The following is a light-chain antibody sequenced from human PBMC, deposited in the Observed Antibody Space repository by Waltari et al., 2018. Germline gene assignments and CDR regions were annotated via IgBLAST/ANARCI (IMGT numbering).Light chain of an antibody. J-gene: IGKJ4*01. V-gene: IGKV3-20*01. CDR1: QTIIANY. CDR3: QQYGTSSALT. Sequence: EIVLTQSPGTLSLSPGESDTLSCRASQTIIANYLAWYQQKPGQAPRLLIYGASNRATGIPDRFSGSGSGTDFTLTISRLEPEDYAVYHCQQYGTSSALTFGGGTKVEIK. CDR2: GAS.